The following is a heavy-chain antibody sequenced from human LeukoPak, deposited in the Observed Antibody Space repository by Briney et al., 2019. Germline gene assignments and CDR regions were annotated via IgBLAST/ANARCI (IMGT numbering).Heavy chain of an antibody. D-gene: IGHD5-24*01. V-gene: IGHV3-30*18. CDR2: ISYDGSNK. CDR3: AKSQARGGISGTIMAIVDS. CDR1: GFTFSSYG. Sequence: PGRSPRLSCAASGFTFSSYGMHWVRQAPGKGLEWVAVISYDGSNKYYADSVKGRFIISRDNSKNTLYLQMNSLRAEDTAVYYCAKSQARGGISGTIMAIVDSWGQGALVTVSS. J-gene: IGHJ4*02.